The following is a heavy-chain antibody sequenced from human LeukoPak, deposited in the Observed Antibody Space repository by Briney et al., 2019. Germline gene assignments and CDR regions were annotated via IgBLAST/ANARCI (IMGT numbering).Heavy chain of an antibody. CDR3: TTWELGAFDI. D-gene: IGHD1-26*01. CDR2: ISGSGGST. J-gene: IGHJ3*02. CDR1: GFTFSSYG. V-gene: IGHV3-23*01. Sequence: GGSLRLSCAASGFTFSSYGMSWVRQAPGKGLEWVSAISGSGGSTYYADSVKGRFTISRDNSKNTLYLQMNSLKTEDTAVYYCTTWELGAFDIWGQGTMVTVSS.